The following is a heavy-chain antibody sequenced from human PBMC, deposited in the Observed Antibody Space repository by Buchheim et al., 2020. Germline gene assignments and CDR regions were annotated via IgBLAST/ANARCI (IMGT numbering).Heavy chain of an antibody. CDR3: AKDSSSGWYSSFYY. J-gene: IGHJ4*02. CDR2: ISYDGSNK. V-gene: IGHV3-30*18. D-gene: IGHD6-19*01. CDR1: GFTFSSYG. Sequence: QVQLVESGGGVVQPGRSLRLSCAASGFTFSSYGMHWVRQAPGKGLEWVAVISYDGSNKYYADSVKGRFTISRDNSKNTLYLQMNSLRAEDTAVYYCAKDSSSGWYSSFYYWGQGTL.